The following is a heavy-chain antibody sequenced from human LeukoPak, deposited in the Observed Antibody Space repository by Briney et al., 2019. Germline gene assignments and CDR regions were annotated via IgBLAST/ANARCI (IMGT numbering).Heavy chain of an antibody. J-gene: IGHJ4*02. D-gene: IGHD1-20*01. Sequence: SETLSLTCTVSGGSISSTGSFWGWIRQPPGKGLEWIGSIYSGGITYYNPSLKSRVTISEDTSKNQFSLKMTSMTAADTAIYYCARDTSPGITGTYWGQGTLVTVSS. V-gene: IGHV4-39*07. CDR3: ARDTSPGITGTY. CDR2: IYSGGIT. CDR1: GGSISSTGSF.